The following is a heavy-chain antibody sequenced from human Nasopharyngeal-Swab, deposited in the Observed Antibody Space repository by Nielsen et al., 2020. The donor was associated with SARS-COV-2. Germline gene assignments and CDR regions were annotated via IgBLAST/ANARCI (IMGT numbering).Heavy chain of an antibody. V-gene: IGHV3-30*03. CDR1: GFTFSSFG. CDR3: ARDLRDFGLLIFGEQLGGLDS. CDR2: ISFDGRVK. D-gene: IGHD3-10*01. Sequence: GESLKISCAASGFTFSSFGMHWVRQAPGKGLEWVAVISFDGRVKYFADSVKGRFTISRDNSKNTMSLQMDSLRVEDTAVYYCARDLRDFGLLIFGEQLGGLDSWGQGTLVTVSS. J-gene: IGHJ4*02.